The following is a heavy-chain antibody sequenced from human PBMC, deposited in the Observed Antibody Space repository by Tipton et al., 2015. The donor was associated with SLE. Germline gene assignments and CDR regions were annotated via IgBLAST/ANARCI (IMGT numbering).Heavy chain of an antibody. D-gene: IGHD3-10*01. CDR2: IKSNPGGGTI. J-gene: IGHJ4*02. V-gene: IGHV3-15*01. Sequence: SLRLSCVVSGVDFNYAWMSWVRQGPGKGLEWVGLIKSNPGGGTIHYSAPVKDRFSISRDDSKNTLYLHMSSLKTEDTAVYYCTADLPGLLSDFFDYWGQGTLVTVSS. CDR1: GVDFNYAW. CDR3: TADLPGLLSDFFDY.